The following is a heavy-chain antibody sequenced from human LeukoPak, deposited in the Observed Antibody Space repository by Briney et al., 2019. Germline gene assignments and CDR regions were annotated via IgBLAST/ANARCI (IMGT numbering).Heavy chain of an antibody. CDR2: ISSRAGTI. J-gene: IGHJ4*02. CDR3: ARVGAFSSSWLLY. CDR1: GFTFSNYE. Sequence: GGSLRLSCSASGFTFSNYEMNWVRQAPGKGLEWVSSISSRAGTIYYADSVKGRFTISRDNAKNSLYLQMNSLRVEDTALYYCARVGAFSSSWLLYWGQGTLVTVSS. V-gene: IGHV3-48*03. D-gene: IGHD6-13*01.